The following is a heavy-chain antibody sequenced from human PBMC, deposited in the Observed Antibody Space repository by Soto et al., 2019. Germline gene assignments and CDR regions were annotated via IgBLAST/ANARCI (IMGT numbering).Heavy chain of an antibody. CDR2: ISYSGTT. Sequence: PSETLSLTCTVSGGSISNDYWSWIRQPPGEGLEWIGFISYSGTTSYSPSLKSRVAISLDTSKNQFSLSLSSVTAADTAVYYCARGRGYSYGLDPWGQGTLVTVSS. J-gene: IGHJ5*02. CDR1: GGSISNDY. CDR3: ARGRGYSYGLDP. V-gene: IGHV4-59*08. D-gene: IGHD5-18*01.